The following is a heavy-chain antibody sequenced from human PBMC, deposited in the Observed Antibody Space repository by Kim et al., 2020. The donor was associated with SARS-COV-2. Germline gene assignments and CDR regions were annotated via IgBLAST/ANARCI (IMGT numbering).Heavy chain of an antibody. D-gene: IGHD3-10*01. Sequence: GGSLRLSCAASGFTFSTHTMNWLRQAPGKGLEWVSYIGSRFTDIQYADSVKGRFTISRDNAKNSLYLHMDSLRDEDTAVYYCAREWYGEWDWGQGTLVTVSS. CDR3: AREWYGEWD. CDR1: GFTFSTHT. V-gene: IGHV3-21*05. J-gene: IGHJ4*02. CDR2: IGSRFTDI.